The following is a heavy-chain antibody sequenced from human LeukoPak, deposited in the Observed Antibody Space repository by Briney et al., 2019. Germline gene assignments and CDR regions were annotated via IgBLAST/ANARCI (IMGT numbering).Heavy chain of an antibody. V-gene: IGHV3-23*01. CDR3: ARGEPTASFDY. CDR1: XFXXXXXX. Sequence: GGSLRLSCAASXFXXXXXXXXXXXXXPGXXXXXXXXIXDSXXRIXYADSVKGRFTISRDNSKNTLYLQMHSLRPDDTXVXYCARGEPTASFDYWGQGTLVTVSS. D-gene: IGHD1-14*01. J-gene: IGHJ4*02. CDR2: IXDSXXRI.